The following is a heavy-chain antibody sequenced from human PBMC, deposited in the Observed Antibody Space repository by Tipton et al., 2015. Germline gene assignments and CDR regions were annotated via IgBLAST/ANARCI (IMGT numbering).Heavy chain of an antibody. CDR3: VRGGAVSGQRTPFDY. CDR2: INPRGGTI. Sequence: QSGAKVKKPGASVRVSCKASGYTFITYNMHWVRQAPGQGLEWMGFINPRGGTITNTQSFQGRVTLTRDTSTSTVYMELTSLRSEDTAMYYCVRGGAVSGQRTPFDYWGQGTLVTVSS. CDR1: GYTFITYN. V-gene: IGHV1-46*03. D-gene: IGHD1-26*01. J-gene: IGHJ4*02.